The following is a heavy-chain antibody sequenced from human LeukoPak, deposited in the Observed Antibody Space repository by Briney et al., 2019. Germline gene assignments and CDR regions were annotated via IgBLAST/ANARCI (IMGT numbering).Heavy chain of an antibody. CDR1: EFTFSDYY. J-gene: IGHJ4*02. V-gene: IGHV3-11*06. D-gene: IGHD4-23*01. Sequence: GGSLRLSCAASEFTFSDYYMSWIRQAPGKGLEWVSYISSSSSYTNYADSVKGRFTISRDNAKNSLYLQMNSLRAEDTAVYYCARDRRFELRGVFDYWGQGTLVTVSS. CDR3: ARDRRFELRGVFDY. CDR2: ISSSSSYT.